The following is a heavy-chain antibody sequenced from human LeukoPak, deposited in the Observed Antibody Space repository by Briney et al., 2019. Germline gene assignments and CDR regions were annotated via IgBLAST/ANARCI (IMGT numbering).Heavy chain of an antibody. CDR2: ISSSGSTI. V-gene: IGHV3-48*03. J-gene: IGHJ4*02. CDR3: ARGRNILTY. D-gene: IGHD3-9*01. CDR1: GFTFSSYE. Sequence: GGPLRLSCAASGFTFSSYEMNWVRQAPGKGLEWVSYISSSGSTIYYADSVKGRFTISRDNAKNSLYLQMNSLRAEDTAVYYCARGRNILTYWGQGTLVTVSS.